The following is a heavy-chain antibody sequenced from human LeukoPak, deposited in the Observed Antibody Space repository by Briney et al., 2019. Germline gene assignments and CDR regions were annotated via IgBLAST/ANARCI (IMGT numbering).Heavy chain of an antibody. CDR3: ARHDQVSTSSPKFNDVFDI. J-gene: IGHJ3*02. V-gene: IGHV4-59*08. D-gene: IGHD2-2*01. CDR1: GDFMTSYY. Sequence: SETLSLTCTVSGDFMTSYYWSWIRQPPGKGLEWIGNIYYSGTSNYNPSLRSRVTISEDTSKNQFSLELNSVTVADTAVYYCARHDQVSTSSPKFNDVFDIWGQGTMVTVSS. CDR2: IYYSGTS.